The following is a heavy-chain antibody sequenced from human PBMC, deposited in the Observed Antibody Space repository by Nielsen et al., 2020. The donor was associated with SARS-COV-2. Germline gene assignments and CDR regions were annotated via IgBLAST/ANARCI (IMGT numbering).Heavy chain of an antibody. J-gene: IGHJ3*02. CDR1: GGSISSGGYY. CDR3: ARAQGATHDAFDI. D-gene: IGHD1-26*01. CDR2: IYYSGGT. V-gene: IGHV4-31*03. Sequence: SETLSLTCTVSGGSISSGGYYWSWIRQHPGKGLEWIGYIYYSGGTYYNPSLKSRVTISVDTSKNQFSLKLSSVTAADTAVYYCARAQGATHDAFDIWGQGTMVTVSS.